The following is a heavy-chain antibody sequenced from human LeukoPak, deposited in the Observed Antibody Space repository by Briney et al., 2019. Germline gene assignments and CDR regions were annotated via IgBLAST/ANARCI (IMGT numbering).Heavy chain of an antibody. J-gene: IGHJ4*02. CDR2: ILGSGVTT. Sequence: GASLRLSCAASGFTFSNYAMSWVRQAPGKGLEWVSAILGSGVTTYYADSVKGRFTISRDNSKSTLYLQMNTLRAEDTALYYCAKWGDYDVLTGYYVPDYWGQGTLVTVSS. D-gene: IGHD3-9*01. CDR1: GFTFSNYA. V-gene: IGHV3-23*01. CDR3: AKWGDYDVLTGYYVPDY.